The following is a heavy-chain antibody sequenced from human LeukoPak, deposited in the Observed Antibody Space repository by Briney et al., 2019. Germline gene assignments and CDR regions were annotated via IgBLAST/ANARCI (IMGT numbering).Heavy chain of an antibody. CDR2: INPNSGET. J-gene: IGHJ5*02. V-gene: IGHV1-2*02. CDR1: GYTFTASY. CDR3: ARVLGSRVDP. Sequence: ASVKVSCKTSGYTFTASYMHWVRQAPGQGLEWKGWINPNSGETNYAPKFQGRVTMTRDTSISTAYMEVTRLTSDDTAIYYCARVLGSRVDPWGQGTLVTVSS.